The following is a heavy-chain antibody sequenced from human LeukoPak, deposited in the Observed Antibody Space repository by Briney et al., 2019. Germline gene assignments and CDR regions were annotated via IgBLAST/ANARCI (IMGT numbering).Heavy chain of an antibody. CDR1: GFTFSSYS. D-gene: IGHD6-13*01. V-gene: IGHV3-21*01. CDR3: ARDLGSSRSEPWFDP. CDR2: ISSSSSYI. Sequence: GGSLRLSCAASGFTFSSYSMNWVRQAPGKGLEWVSSISSSSSYIYYADSVKGRFTISRDNAKNSLYLQMNSLRAEDTAVYYCARDLGSSRSEPWFDPWGQGTLVTVSS. J-gene: IGHJ5*02.